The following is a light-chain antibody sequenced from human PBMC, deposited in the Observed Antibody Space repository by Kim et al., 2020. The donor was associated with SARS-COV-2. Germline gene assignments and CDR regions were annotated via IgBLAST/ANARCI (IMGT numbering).Light chain of an antibody. CDR3: RQYYSYPRT. CDR1: QGISSY. J-gene: IGKJ1*01. Sequence: ASTGDRVPIPCRASQGISSYLAWYQQKPGKAPKLLIYAASTLQSWVPSRFSGSGSVTDFTLTISCLQSEDFATYYCRQYYSYPRTFDQGTKVDI. V-gene: IGKV1-8*01. CDR2: AAS.